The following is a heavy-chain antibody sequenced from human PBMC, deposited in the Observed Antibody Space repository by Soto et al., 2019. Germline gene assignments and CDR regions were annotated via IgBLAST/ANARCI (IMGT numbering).Heavy chain of an antibody. V-gene: IGHV1-69*01. CDR3: ARSQGSSTSLEIYYYYYYGMDV. CDR1: GGTFGSYA. D-gene: IGHD2-2*01. CDR2: IIPIPGTA. Sequence: QVQLVQSGAEVKKPGSSVKVSCKASGGTFGSYAISWVRQAPGQGLEWMGGIIPIPGTANYAQKFQGRVTIDADQFTSTAYMEMSSLRSEDTAVYYCARSQGSSTSLEIYYYYYYGMDVWGQGTTVTVSS. J-gene: IGHJ6*02.